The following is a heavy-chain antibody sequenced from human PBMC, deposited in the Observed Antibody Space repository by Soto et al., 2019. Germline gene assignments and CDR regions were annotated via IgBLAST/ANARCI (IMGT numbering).Heavy chain of an antibody. D-gene: IGHD2-21*02. CDR2: ISYSGST. CDR3: AGDSSCGGDCYSYYYYGMDV. V-gene: IGHV4-59*12. Sequence: SETLSLTCAVYGGSFSGYYWRWIRQPPGRRLEWIGYISYSGSTFYNPSLKSRVTISVDTSKNQFSLKLSSVTAADTAVYYCAGDSSCGGDCYSYYYYGMDVWGQGTTVTISS. J-gene: IGHJ6*02. CDR1: GGSFSGYY.